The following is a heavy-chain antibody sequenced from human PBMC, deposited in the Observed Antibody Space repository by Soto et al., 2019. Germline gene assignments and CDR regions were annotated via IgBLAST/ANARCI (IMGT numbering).Heavy chain of an antibody. D-gene: IGHD2-15*01. Sequence: GGSLRLSCAASGFTFSSYWMSWVRQAPGKGLEWVANIKQDGSEKYYVDSVKGRFTISRDNAKNSLYLQMNSLRAEDTAVYYCARAHRDCSGGSCYLFAFDIWGQGTMVTVSS. J-gene: IGHJ3*02. CDR2: IKQDGSEK. V-gene: IGHV3-7*01. CDR3: ARAHRDCSGGSCYLFAFDI. CDR1: GFTFSSYW.